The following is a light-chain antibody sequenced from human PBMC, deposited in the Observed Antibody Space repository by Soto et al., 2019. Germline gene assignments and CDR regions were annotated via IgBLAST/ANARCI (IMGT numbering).Light chain of an antibody. V-gene: IGKV1-39*01. CDR2: GAS. CDR1: HTIATY. J-gene: IGKJ2*01. Sequence: EIQMTQSPSSLSASVGETVTLTCRASHTIATYLNWYRQKLGKVPEVLIYGASSLQRGVPARFTGSGYGTDFTLTISSLQPEDFATYFCQQFYYYPHTFGQGTKLEV. CDR3: QQFYYYPHT.